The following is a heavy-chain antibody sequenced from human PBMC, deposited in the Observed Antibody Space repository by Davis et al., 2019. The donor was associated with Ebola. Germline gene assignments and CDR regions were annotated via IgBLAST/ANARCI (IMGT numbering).Heavy chain of an antibody. D-gene: IGHD6-19*01. CDR1: GFTFSSYW. V-gene: IGHV3-7*01. Sequence: GESLKISCAASGFTFSSYWMSWVRQAPGKGLEWVANIKQDGSEKYYVDSVKGRFTISRDNAKNSLYLQMNSLRAEDTAVYYCARCSSGWYCPTGFDYWGQGTLVTVSS. CDR2: IKQDGSEK. J-gene: IGHJ4*02. CDR3: ARCSSGWYCPTGFDY.